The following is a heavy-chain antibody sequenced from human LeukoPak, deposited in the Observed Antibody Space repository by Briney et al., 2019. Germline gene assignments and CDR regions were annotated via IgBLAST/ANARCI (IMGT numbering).Heavy chain of an antibody. J-gene: IGHJ4*01. CDR2: ISADGRTQ. CDR3: AREFGHDRWYFDY. V-gene: IGHV3-30*03. Sequence: GRSLRLSCAASGFTFSSYSIHWVRQAPGKGLEWVTVISADGRTQYYSDSVKGRFTISRDNSLNTLHLQMNSLRTGDTAVYYCAREFGHDRWYFDYXG. D-gene: IGHD5-12*01. CDR1: GFTFSSYS.